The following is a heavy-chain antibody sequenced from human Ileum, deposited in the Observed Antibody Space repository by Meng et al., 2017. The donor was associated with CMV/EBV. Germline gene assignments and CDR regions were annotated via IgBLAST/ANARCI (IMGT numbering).Heavy chain of an antibody. J-gene: IGHJ4*02. V-gene: IGHV1-2*02. CDR1: GYTFTSYY. Sequence: QVHLLQSGAEVKTPGASVKVSCKASGYTFTSYYIHWVRQAPGQGLEWMGWINPNTGTTDYAQKFRGRVTMTRDTSISTAYMELSSLKSDDTAVYYCARGGGAADYWGQGTLVTVS. CDR3: ARGGGAADY. D-gene: IGHD1-26*01. CDR2: INPNTGTT.